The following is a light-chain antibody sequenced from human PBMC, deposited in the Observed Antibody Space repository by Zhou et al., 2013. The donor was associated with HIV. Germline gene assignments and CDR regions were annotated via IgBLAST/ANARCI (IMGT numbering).Light chain of an antibody. CDR1: QNINNW. CDR2: KAF. V-gene: IGKV1-5*03. J-gene: IGKJ1*01. Sequence: DIQMTQSPSTLSASVGDRVTITCRASQNINNWLAWYQQKPGRAPKLLIYKAFILESGVPSRFSGSGSATEFVLTISSLQPDDFATYYCQQYNSHWTFGQGTRVEIK. CDR3: QQYNSHWT.